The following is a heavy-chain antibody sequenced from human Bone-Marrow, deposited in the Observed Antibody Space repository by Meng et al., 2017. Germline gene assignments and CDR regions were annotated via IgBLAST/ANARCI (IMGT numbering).Heavy chain of an antibody. CDR3: ARTSGTVTYYYYYYGMDV. V-gene: IGHV1-8*01. D-gene: IGHD4-17*01. CDR2: MNPNSGNT. J-gene: IGHJ6*02. Sequence: ASVKVSCKASGYTFTSYDINWVRQATGQGLEWMGWMNPNSGNTGYAQKFQGRVTMTRNTSISTAYMELGSLRSEDTAVYYCARTSGTVTYYYYYYGMDVWGQGTTVTVSS. CDR1: GYTFTSYD.